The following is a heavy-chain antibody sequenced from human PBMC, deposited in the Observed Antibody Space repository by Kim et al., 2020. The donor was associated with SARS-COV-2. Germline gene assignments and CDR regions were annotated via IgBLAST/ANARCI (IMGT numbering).Heavy chain of an antibody. D-gene: IGHD3-10*01. CDR3: ARLTTMVRGVIIIWDYFDY. V-gene: IGHV4-39*01. J-gene: IGHJ4*02. CDR2: IYYSGST. CDR1: GGSISSSSYY. Sequence: SETLSLTCTVSGGSISSSSYYWGWIRQPPGKGLEWIGRIYYSGSTYYNPSLKSRVTISVDTSKNQFSLKLSSVTAADTAVYYCARLTTMVRGVIIIWDYFDYWGQGTLVTVSS.